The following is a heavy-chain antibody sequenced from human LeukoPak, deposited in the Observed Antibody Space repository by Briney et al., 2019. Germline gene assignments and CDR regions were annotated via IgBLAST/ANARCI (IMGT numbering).Heavy chain of an antibody. J-gene: IGHJ4*02. Sequence: KSSETLSLTRTVSGGSISSSSYYWGWIRQPPGKGLEWIGSIYYSGSTYYNPSLKSRVTISVDTSKNQFSLKLSSVTAADTAVYYCARRYYDSSGYYYSPFDYWGQGTLVTVSS. CDR1: GGSISSSSYY. D-gene: IGHD3-22*01. CDR3: ARRYYDSSGYYYSPFDY. CDR2: IYYSGST. V-gene: IGHV4-39*01.